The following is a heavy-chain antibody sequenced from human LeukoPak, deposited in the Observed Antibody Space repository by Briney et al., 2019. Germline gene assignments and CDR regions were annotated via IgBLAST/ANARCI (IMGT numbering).Heavy chain of an antibody. J-gene: IGHJ4*02. CDR3: ARVSRGPHPYYYDSSGYMDY. V-gene: IGHV3-30*02. CDR1: GFTFSSYG. D-gene: IGHD3-22*01. CDR2: IRYDESSK. Sequence: GGSLRLSCAASGFTFSSYGMHWVRQAPGKGLEWVAFIRYDESSKFYADSVKARFTISRDNSENTVHLQMNSLRAEDTAVYYCARVSRGPHPYYYDSSGYMDYWGQGTLVTVSS.